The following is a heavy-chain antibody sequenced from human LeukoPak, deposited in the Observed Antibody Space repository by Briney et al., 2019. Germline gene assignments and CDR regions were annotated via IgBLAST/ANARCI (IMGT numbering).Heavy chain of an antibody. CDR3: ARDVVVVPAAIHYGMDV. Sequence: SETLSLTCAVYGGSFSDYFWGWIRQPPGKGLEWIGEINRSGRTYYNPSLKSRVTISVDTSKNQFSLNLSSVTAADTAVYYCARDVVVVPAAIHYGMDVWGQGTTVTVSS. V-gene: IGHV4-34*01. D-gene: IGHD2-2*01. J-gene: IGHJ6*02. CDR2: INRSGRT. CDR1: GGSFSDYF.